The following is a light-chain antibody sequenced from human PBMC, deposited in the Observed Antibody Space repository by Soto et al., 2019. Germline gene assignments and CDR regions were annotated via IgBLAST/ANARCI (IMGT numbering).Light chain of an antibody. CDR3: QQYYSTLIT. J-gene: IGKJ5*01. CDR1: QSVLYSSNNKNY. V-gene: IGKV4-1*01. Sequence: DIVMTQSPASLAVSLVESATINCKSSQSVLYSSNNKNYLAWYQQKPGQPPKLLIYWASTRESGVPDRFSGSGSGTDFTLTISSLQAEDVAVYYCQQYYSTLITFGQGTRLEIK. CDR2: WAS.